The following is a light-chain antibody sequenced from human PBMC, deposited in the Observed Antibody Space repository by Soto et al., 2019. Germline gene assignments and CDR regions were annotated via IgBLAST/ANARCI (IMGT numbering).Light chain of an antibody. J-gene: IGKJ5*01. V-gene: IGKV3D-15*01. Sequence: IVLSQSPGTLSLSKGDTAILSCGASQTIGSTYIAWYQQKPGQAPRLLIYGASNRATGIPARFSGSGSGTEFTLTISSLQSEDFAVYYCQQYNNWPRITFGQGTLLEIK. CDR1: QTIGST. CDR2: GAS. CDR3: QQYNNWPRIT.